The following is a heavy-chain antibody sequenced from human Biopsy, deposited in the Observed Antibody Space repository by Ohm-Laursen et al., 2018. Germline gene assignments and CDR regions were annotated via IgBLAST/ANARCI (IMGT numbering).Heavy chain of an antibody. V-gene: IGHV4-59*07. D-gene: IGHD1-26*01. CDR3: ARVEAGTYDALDI. Sequence: SDTLSLTCSVSGGSMTGYEWSWIRLAPGKGLEWIGYIYYSGGTKYNPSLASRVTFSVDMFKSQLPLKLYSVTAADTAVYYCARVEAGTYDALDIWGQGTLVAVSA. CDR2: IYYSGGT. J-gene: IGHJ3*02. CDR1: GGSMTGYE.